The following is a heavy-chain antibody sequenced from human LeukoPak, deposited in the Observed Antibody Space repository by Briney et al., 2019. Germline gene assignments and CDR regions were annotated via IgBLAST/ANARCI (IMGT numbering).Heavy chain of an antibody. Sequence: ASVKVSCKASGYTFTRYEINWVRQAPGQGLEWMGWMNPNTGNTAYAQNFQGRVIMTRNTSINTAYLELSSLRSEDTALYYCARSAGLGYYYYSMDVWGKGTTVTVSS. V-gene: IGHV1-8*01. CDR3: ARSAGLGYYYYSMDV. D-gene: IGHD6-13*01. CDR2: MNPNTGNT. CDR1: GYTFTRYE. J-gene: IGHJ6*03.